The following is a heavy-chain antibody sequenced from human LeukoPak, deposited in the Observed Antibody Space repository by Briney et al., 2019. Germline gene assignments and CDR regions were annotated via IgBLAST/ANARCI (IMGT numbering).Heavy chain of an antibody. D-gene: IGHD2-2*01. CDR1: GGTFSSYA. CDR3: ARGGYCSSTSCYPFDY. CDR2: IIPIFGTA. V-gene: IGHV1-69*05. Sequence: SVKVSCKASGGTFSSYAISWVRQAPGQGLEWMRGIIPIFGTANYAQKFQGRVTITTDESTSTAYMELSSLRSEDTAVYYCARGGYCSSTSCYPFDYWGQGTLVTVSS. J-gene: IGHJ4*02.